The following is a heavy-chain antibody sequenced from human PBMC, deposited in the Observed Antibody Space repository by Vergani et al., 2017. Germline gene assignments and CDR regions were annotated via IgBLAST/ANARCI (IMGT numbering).Heavy chain of an antibody. CDR3: ARGAIRFLDIYYYYMDV. D-gene: IGHD3-3*01. CDR2: VDPEDGET. V-gene: IGHV1-69-2*01. CDR1: GYTFTDHY. Sequence: EVQLVQSGAEVKKPGATMKISCKVSGYTFTDHYMHWVKQAPGKGLEWMGLVDPEDGETIYAEKFKGRVTIAADTSTDTAHLELSSLRSEDTAVYYCARGAIRFLDIYYYYMDVWGKGTTVTVSS. J-gene: IGHJ6*03.